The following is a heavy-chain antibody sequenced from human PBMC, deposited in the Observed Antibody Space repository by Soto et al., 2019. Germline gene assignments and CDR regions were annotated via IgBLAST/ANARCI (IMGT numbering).Heavy chain of an antibody. CDR3: ASLIAVAGNDAFDI. Sequence: QVQLQQCGAGLLKPSETLSLTCAVYGGSFSGYYWSWIRQPPGKGLEWIGEINHSGSTNYNPSLKSRVTISVDTSKNQFSLKLSSVTAADTAVYYCASLIAVAGNDAFDIWGQGTMVTVSS. V-gene: IGHV4-34*01. D-gene: IGHD6-19*01. CDR2: INHSGST. CDR1: GGSFSGYY. J-gene: IGHJ3*02.